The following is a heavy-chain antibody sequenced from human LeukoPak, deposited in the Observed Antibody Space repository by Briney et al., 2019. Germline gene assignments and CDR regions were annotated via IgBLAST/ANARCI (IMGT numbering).Heavy chain of an antibody. J-gene: IGHJ6*03. CDR2: INPNSGGT. V-gene: IGHV1-2*02. CDR3: ARGDAQLLGDYYYYYYMDV. Sequence: ASVKVSCKASGYTFTGYYMHWVRQAPGQGLEWMGWINPNSGGTNYAQKFQGRVTMTRDTSSSTAYMELSRLRSDDTAVYYCARGDAQLLGDYYYYYYMDVWGKGTTVTVSS. CDR1: GYTFTGYY. D-gene: IGHD2-2*01.